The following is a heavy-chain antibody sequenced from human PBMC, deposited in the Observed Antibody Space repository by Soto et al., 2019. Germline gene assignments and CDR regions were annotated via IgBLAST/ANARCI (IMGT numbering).Heavy chain of an antibody. D-gene: IGHD1-1*01. CDR3: AKTGVASAAPDAFLI. CDR1: DGSINNNY. Sequence: TSNTLSLTCTFSDGSINNNYWSWVRQPPGKAPEWVGFINFSGNTNYNPSLKSRVTISVDTSKNQFSLRLSDVTAADTAVYHCAKTGVASAAPDAFLIWGPGTMAT. J-gene: IGHJ3*02. V-gene: IGHV4-59*01. CDR2: INFSGNT.